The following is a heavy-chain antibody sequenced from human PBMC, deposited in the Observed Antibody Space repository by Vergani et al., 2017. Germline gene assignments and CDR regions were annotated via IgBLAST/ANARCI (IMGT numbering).Heavy chain of an antibody. CDR1: GFTFTAHG. CDR2: ISGSGGST. CDR3: AKDRGAFSPNWFDP. D-gene: IGHD3-3*02. V-gene: IGHV3-23*04. Sequence: EAQLAESGGGLVQPGQSLRLSCVASGFTFTAHGLNWVRQAPGKGLEWVSAISGSGGSTYYADSVKGRFTISRDNSKNTLYLQMNSLRAEDTAVYYCAKDRGAFSPNWFDPWGQGTLVTVSS. J-gene: IGHJ5*02.